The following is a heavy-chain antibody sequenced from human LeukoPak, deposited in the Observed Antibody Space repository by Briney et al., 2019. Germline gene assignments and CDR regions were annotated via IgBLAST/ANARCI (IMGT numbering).Heavy chain of an antibody. J-gene: IGHJ4*02. CDR2: ISYDGSNE. Sequence: GRSLRLSCAASGFTFIRHGMHWVRQAPGKGLERVAFISYDGSNEYYADSVKGRFPISRDNSKNTLYLQMNSLRVEDTAVYYCAKDGGGTDFDYWGQGTLVTVSS. D-gene: IGHD1-26*01. CDR1: GFTFIRHG. CDR3: AKDGGGTDFDY. V-gene: IGHV3-30*18.